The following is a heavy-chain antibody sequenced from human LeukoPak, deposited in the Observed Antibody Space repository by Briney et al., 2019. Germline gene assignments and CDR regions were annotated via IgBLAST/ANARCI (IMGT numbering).Heavy chain of an antibody. CDR1: GFTFSDYW. CDR3: ARDIPSGFYTPDY. CDR2: IETDGDEK. D-gene: IGHD5-12*01. J-gene: IGHJ4*02. V-gene: IGHV3-7*01. Sequence: GGSLRLSCVASGFTFSDYWMSWFRQAPGMGLKWVANIETDGDEKNYVDSVKGRFTISRDNARNSLYLQMSSLRVEDTAVYYCARDIPSGFYTPDYWGRGTLVTVS.